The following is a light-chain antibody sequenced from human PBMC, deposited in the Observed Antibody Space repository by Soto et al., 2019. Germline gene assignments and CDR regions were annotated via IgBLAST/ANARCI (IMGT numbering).Light chain of an antibody. CDR3: QQYHNRPRT. CDR2: AAS. Sequence: EIVMTQSPATLSVSPGERATISCRASQSVSSDLAWYQQKPGKTPSLLIYAASTRATGIPARFSGSGSGTTFTTPTISLQPQDFVVYYCQQYHNRPRTFGQGTKVEIK. V-gene: IGKV3-15*01. J-gene: IGKJ1*01. CDR1: QSVSSD.